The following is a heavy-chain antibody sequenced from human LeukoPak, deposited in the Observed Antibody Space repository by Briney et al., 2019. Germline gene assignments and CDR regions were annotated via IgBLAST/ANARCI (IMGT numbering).Heavy chain of an antibody. CDR1: GGSISSNY. CDR2: IYYNGNT. D-gene: IGHD6-13*01. CDR3: ARVGAAAGTGNWFDP. J-gene: IGHJ5*02. Sequence: SETLSLTCTVSGGSISSNYWSWIRQPPGKGLEWIGYIYYNGNTNYNPSLKSRVTISVDTSKNQFSLKLSSVTAADTAVYYCARVGAAAGTGNWFDPWGQGTLVTVSS. V-gene: IGHV4-59*01.